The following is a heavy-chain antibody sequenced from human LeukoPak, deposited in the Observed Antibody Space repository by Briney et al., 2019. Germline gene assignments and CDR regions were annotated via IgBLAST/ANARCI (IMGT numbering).Heavy chain of an antibody. V-gene: IGHV4-4*07. Sequence: PSETLSLTCNVSGGSISNYYWNWIRQPAGKGLEWIGRFYARGDTNYNPSLKSRVTMSVDTSKNQLSLKLTSVTAADTAVYYCARELITKADAFDIWGQGTMVTVSS. J-gene: IGHJ3*02. CDR1: GGSISNYY. D-gene: IGHD1-20*01. CDR3: ARELITKADAFDI. CDR2: FYARGDT.